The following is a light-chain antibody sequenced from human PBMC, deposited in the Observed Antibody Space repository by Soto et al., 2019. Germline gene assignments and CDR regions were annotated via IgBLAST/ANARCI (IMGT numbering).Light chain of an antibody. CDR3: AEWDDSLRGWV. CDR1: SSNIGSNY. V-gene: IGLV1-47*01. CDR2: RND. Sequence: QSVLTQPPSASGTPGQRVTIACSGSSSNIGSNYVYWYQQLPGTATKVFIYRNDQRPSGVPARFSGSKSGTSASLAISGLRYADEADYYGAEWDDSLRGWVFGGLTNLTVL. J-gene: IGLJ3*02.